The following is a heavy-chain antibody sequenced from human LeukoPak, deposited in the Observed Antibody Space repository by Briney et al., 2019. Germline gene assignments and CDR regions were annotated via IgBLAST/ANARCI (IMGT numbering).Heavy chain of an antibody. V-gene: IGHV3-11*01. CDR1: GFTFSDYY. CDR3: AREVAAAGTPFDY. CDR2: ISSSGSTM. Sequence: GGSLRLSCAASGFTFSDYYMSWIRQAPGKGLEWVSYISSSGSTMYYADSVKGRFTISRDNAKNSLYLQMNSLRAEDTAVYYCAREVAAAGTPFDYWGQGTLVTVSS. J-gene: IGHJ4*02. D-gene: IGHD6-13*01.